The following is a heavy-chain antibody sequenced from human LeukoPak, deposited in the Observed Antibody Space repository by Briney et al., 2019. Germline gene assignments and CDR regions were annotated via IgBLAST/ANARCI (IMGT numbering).Heavy chain of an antibody. V-gene: IGHV4-4*07. CDR3: AGELRDAFDI. CDR2: IYTSGST. J-gene: IGHJ3*02. Sequence: PSETLSLTCTVSGGSISSYYWSWIRQPAGKGLEWIGRIYTSGSTNYNPSLKSRVTMAVDTSKNQFPLKLSSVTAADTAVYYCAGELRDAFDIWGQGTMVTVSS. CDR1: GGSISSYY. D-gene: IGHD1-26*01.